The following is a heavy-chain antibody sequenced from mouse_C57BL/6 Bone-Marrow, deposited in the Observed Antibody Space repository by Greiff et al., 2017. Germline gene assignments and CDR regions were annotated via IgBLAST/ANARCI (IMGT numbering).Heavy chain of an antibody. CDR2: IDPSNRYT. V-gene: IGHV1-59*01. CDR1: GYTFTSYW. J-gene: IGHJ3*01. D-gene: IGHD2-2*01. Sequence: QVQLQQPGAELVRPGTSVKLSCKASGYTFTSYWMHWVKQRPGQGLEWIGVIDPSNRYTNYNQKFKGKATLTVDTSYSTAYMQLSSLTSEDSAVYYCARDDGYDAGFAYWGQGTLVTVSA. CDR3: ARDDGYDAGFAY.